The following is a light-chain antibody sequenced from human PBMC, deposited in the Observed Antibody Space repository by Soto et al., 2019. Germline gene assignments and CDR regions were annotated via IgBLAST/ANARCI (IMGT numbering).Light chain of an antibody. Sequence: QSALTQPASVSGSPGQSITISCTGTSSDIGDYDYVSWYQHLLGKAPKLLIFDVTHRPSGVSDRFSGSKSGNTASLTISGVRPEDEADYYCCSYTDIALDVVFGGGTKLTVL. CDR1: SSDIGDYDY. CDR2: DVT. J-gene: IGLJ2*01. CDR3: CSYTDIALDVV. V-gene: IGLV2-14*01.